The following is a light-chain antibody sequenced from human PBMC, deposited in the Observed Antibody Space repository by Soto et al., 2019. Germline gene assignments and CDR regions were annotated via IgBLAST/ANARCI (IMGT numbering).Light chain of an antibody. Sequence: IEVTQSPSSLSASLGDRVTITCRASQNVGSYVAWYRQKPGAAPELLIYDASTLESGVPSRFRGGASGTDFTLTISSLQPDDFAAYYCQQSYNTPLTFGQGTKVDIK. CDR1: QNVGSY. CDR2: DAS. CDR3: QQSYNTPLT. V-gene: IGKV1-39*01. J-gene: IGKJ1*01.